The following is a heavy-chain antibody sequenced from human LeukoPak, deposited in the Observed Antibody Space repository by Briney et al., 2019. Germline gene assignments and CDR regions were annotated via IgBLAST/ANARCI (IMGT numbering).Heavy chain of an antibody. V-gene: IGHV3-23*01. D-gene: IGHD3-22*01. CDR3: ARGHNYYDSSGYVDH. Sequence: GGSLRLSCAASGFTFSSYAMSWVRQAPGKGLEWVSAISGSGGSTYYADSVKGRFTISRDNAKNSLYLQMNSLRAEDTAVYYCARGHNYYDSSGYVDHWGQGTLVTVSS. CDR2: ISGSGGST. CDR1: GFTFSSYA. J-gene: IGHJ4*02.